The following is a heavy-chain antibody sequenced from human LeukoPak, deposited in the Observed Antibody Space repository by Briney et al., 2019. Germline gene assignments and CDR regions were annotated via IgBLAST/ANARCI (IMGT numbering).Heavy chain of an antibody. CDR1: GFTFSSYG. D-gene: IGHD3-10*01. J-gene: IGHJ6*03. V-gene: IGHV3-33*01. CDR3: ARDPSETMVQAFCYYYMDV. Sequence: GRSLRLSCAASGFTFSSYGMHWVRQAPGKGLEWVAVIWYDGSNKYYADSVKGRFTISRDNSKNTPYLQMNSLRAEDTAVYYCARDPSETMVQAFCYYYMDVWGKGTTVTVSS. CDR2: IWYDGSNK.